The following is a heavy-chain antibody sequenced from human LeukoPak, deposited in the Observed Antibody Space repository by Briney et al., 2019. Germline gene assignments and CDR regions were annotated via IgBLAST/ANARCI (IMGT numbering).Heavy chain of an antibody. J-gene: IGHJ3*02. D-gene: IGHD2-21*02. V-gene: IGHV3-21*01. Sequence: PGGSLRLSCGASGFTFSRYSMNWVRHATGKGLEWVLSISSSGSYIYYADSVKGRFTISRDNAKNSLYLQMNSLRAEDTAVYYCASRNQYCGGDCFWAFDIWGQGTMVTVSS. CDR3: ASRNQYCGGDCFWAFDI. CDR2: ISSSGSYI. CDR1: GFTFSRYS.